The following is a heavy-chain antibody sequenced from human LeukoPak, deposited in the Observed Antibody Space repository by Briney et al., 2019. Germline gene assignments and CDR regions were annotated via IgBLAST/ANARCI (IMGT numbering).Heavy chain of an antibody. CDR3: ARTPTYTGYTTYLDY. V-gene: IGHV4-61*01. Sequence: KPSETLSLTCTVSGGSISSQSYYWDWIRQPPGKGLEWIAYISYSGSTNYNPSLKSRVTISVDTSKNQFSLNLGSVTAADTALYYCARTPTYTGYTTYLDYWGRGTLVTVSS. CDR1: GGSISSQSYY. CDR2: ISYSGST. D-gene: IGHD6-13*01. J-gene: IGHJ4*02.